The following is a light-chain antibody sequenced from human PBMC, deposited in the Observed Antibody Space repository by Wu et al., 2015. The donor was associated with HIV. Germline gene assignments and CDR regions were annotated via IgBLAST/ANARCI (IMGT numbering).Light chain of an antibody. Sequence: EIVLTQSPGTLSLSPGERATLSCRASQSVSSFLAWYQQQPGQAPRLLIYDASNRATGIPARFSGSGSGTDFTLTISSLEPEDLAVYYCQQRSNWPLTFGGGTKVEIK. CDR1: QSVSSF. CDR2: DAS. J-gene: IGKJ4*01. CDR3: QQRSNWPLT. V-gene: IGKV3-11*01.